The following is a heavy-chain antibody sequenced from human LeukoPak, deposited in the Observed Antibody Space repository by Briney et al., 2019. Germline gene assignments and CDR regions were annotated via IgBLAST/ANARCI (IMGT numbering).Heavy chain of an antibody. CDR3: ARHRGVDYDFWSGYSSKDAFDI. Sequence: SETLSLTCAVYGGSFSDYYWSWIRQPPGKGLEWIGEINHSGGTYYNPSLKSRVTISVDTSKNQFSLKLSSVTAADTAVYYCARHRGVDYDFWSGYSSKDAFDIWGQGTMVTVSS. V-gene: IGHV4-34*01. J-gene: IGHJ3*02. D-gene: IGHD3-3*01. CDR1: GGSFSDYY. CDR2: INHSGGT.